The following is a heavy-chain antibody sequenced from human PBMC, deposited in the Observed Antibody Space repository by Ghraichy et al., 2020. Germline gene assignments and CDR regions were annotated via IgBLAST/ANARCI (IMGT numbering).Heavy chain of an antibody. CDR3: TGRTSCPPCVGFDP. Sequence: GESLNISCTASGFTFGDYGLTWVRQAPGKGLEWVGFIRSKAYGGTTEYAASVKGRFTISRDDSKSIAYLEMNNLKTEDTAVYYCTGRTSCPPCVGFDPWGQGTVVTVSS. V-gene: IGHV3-49*04. CDR1: GFTFGDYG. J-gene: IGHJ5*02. CDR2: IRSKAYGGTT. D-gene: IGHD2-2*01.